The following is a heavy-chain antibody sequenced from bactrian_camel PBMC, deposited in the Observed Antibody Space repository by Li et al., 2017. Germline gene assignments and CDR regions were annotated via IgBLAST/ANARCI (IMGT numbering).Heavy chain of an antibody. CDR2: IDTDGTT. CDR1: GMTVGTVC. D-gene: IGHD7*01. Sequence: VQLVESGGGSVQPGGSLRLSCKASGMTVGTVCMGWFRQAPGKEREGVAAIDTDGTTRTKDSVKDRFTVSRDSATNTLYLQMDSLKPEDSATYYCAADPALFSCGRPGRWPEYKHLGPGTQVTVS. V-gene: IGHV3S67*01. J-gene: IGHJ4*01.